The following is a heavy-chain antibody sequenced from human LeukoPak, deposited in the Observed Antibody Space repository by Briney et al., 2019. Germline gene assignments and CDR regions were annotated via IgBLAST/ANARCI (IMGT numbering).Heavy chain of an antibody. CDR2: IFYSGGT. V-gene: IGHV4-39*07. Sequence: PSETLSLTCTVSGGSINTPNYYWGWIRQTPGKGLEWIGNIFYSGGTYYSPSLTSRVTISLDTSRNQFSLKLNSVTAADTAVYYCARFTPPHDYGVPYAFDIWGQGTMVTVSS. J-gene: IGHJ3*02. D-gene: IGHD4-17*01. CDR3: ARFTPPHDYGVPYAFDI. CDR1: GGSINTPNYY.